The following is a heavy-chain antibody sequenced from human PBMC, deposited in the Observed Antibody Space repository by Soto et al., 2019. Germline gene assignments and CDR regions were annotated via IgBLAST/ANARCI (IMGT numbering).Heavy chain of an antibody. CDR2: IIPISETT. J-gene: IGHJ6*02. V-gene: IGHV1-69*01. Sequence: QVQLVQSGAEVKKPGSSVKVSCKASGGTFSSYAISWVRQAPGQGLEWMGGIIPISETTNYAQKFQGRVTMTEDESKSTAYMELSSLRSEDTDVYYCARSQGSSTSLEIYYYYCYGMEVWGQGTTVTVSS. CDR3: ARSQGSSTSLEIYYYYCYGMEV. CDR1: GGTFSSYA. D-gene: IGHD2-2*01.